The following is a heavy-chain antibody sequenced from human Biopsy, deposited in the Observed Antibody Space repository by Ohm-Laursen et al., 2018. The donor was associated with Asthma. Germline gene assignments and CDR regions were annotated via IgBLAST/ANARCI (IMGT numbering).Heavy chain of an antibody. CDR1: GDSIDSGDYS. CDR2: IYRNGDT. V-gene: IGHV4-30-2*06. J-gene: IGHJ4*02. Sequence: SQTLSLICAVSGDSIDSGDYSWTWIRQSPGVGLEWIGYIYRNGDTYYNPTLKNRVTISIDRAKNQFSLRLRYVTVADTAVYYCARGWNCGGDCYSLDSWGQGTLVTVSS. CDR3: ARGWNCGGDCYSLDS. D-gene: IGHD2-21*02.